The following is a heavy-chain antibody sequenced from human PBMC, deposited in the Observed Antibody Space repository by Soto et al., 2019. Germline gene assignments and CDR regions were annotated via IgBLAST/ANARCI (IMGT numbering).Heavy chain of an antibody. CDR3: ARVLGCYDFAYFDY. CDR1: GFTFSNNA. D-gene: IGHD3-3*01. CDR2: ISGDGSNT. Sequence: EVQLVESGGGLVQPGGSLRLSCAASGFTFSNNAMHWVRQAPGKGLEYVSAISGDGSNTFYADSVKGRFTISRDNSKNRLYLQMGSLRADDMAVYYCARVLGCYDFAYFDYWGQGTLVAVSS. V-gene: IGHV3-64*07. J-gene: IGHJ4*02.